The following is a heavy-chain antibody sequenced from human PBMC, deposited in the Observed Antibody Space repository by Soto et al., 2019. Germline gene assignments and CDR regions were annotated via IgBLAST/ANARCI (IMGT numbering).Heavy chain of an antibody. CDR1: GFRFSDHY. Sequence: GGSLRLSCAASGFRFSDHYMTWIRQAPGKGLEWVSKISGGGTTMYYADSVKGRFTVSRDNAKNSLYLQMNSLRAEDTAVYYSARDLFYYAPGFWGRGTLVTVSS. D-gene: IGHD3-10*01. V-gene: IGHV3-11*01. CDR3: ARDLFYYAPGF. J-gene: IGHJ4*02. CDR2: ISGGGTTM.